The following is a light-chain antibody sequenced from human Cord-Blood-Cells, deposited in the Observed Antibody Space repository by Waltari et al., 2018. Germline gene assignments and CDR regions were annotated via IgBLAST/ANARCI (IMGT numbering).Light chain of an antibody. Sequence: DIVMTQSPDSLAVSLGERATINCKSSQSVLYSPNNKNYLAWYKQKPGQPPKLLIYWSSTRESGVPDLFSGSGSGTDFTLTISSLQAEDVAVYYCQQYYSTPLTFGGGTKVEIK. CDR2: WSS. CDR1: QSVLYSPNNKNY. V-gene: IGKV4-1*01. J-gene: IGKJ4*01. CDR3: QQYYSTPLT.